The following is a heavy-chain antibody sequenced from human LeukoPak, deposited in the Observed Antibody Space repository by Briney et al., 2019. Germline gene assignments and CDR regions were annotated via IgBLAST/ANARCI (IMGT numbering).Heavy chain of an antibody. D-gene: IGHD3-16*01. J-gene: IGHJ4*02. Sequence: GESLRLSCVASGFTFSTYAMSWVRQAPGKGLEWVANINGDGSQKNYVDSVKGRFTISRDNAKNSLYLQLNSLRAEDTAVYYCASGGHIDYCGQGSLVTVSS. V-gene: IGHV3-7*05. CDR2: INGDGSQK. CDR1: GFTFSTYA. CDR3: ASGGHIDY.